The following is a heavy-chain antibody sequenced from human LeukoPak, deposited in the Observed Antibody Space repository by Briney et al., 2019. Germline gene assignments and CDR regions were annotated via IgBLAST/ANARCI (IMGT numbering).Heavy chain of an antibody. V-gene: IGHV3-33*01. D-gene: IGHD6-13*01. J-gene: IGHJ3*02. Sequence: GGSLRLSCAASGFTFSSYGMHWVRHAPGKGLEGVAVIWYDGSNKYYADSVKGRFTISRDNSKNTLYLQMNSLRAEDTAVYYCARDQRVAYSSSWYGGAFDIWGQGTMVTVSS. CDR1: GFTFSSYG. CDR2: IWYDGSNK. CDR3: ARDQRVAYSSSWYGGAFDI.